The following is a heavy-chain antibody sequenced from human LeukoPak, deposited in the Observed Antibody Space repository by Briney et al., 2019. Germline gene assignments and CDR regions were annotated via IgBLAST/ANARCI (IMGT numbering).Heavy chain of an antibody. Sequence: SETLSLTCTVSGVSISSYYWSWIRQPPGKGLEWIGYIYYSGSTNYNPSLRSRVTISVDTSKNQFSLKLSSVTAADTAVYYCARGGGSTDYYDSSGYFWGQGTLVTVSS. CDR2: IYYSGST. CDR1: GVSISSYY. CDR3: ARGGGSTDYYDSSGYF. V-gene: IGHV4-59*01. J-gene: IGHJ4*02. D-gene: IGHD3-22*01.